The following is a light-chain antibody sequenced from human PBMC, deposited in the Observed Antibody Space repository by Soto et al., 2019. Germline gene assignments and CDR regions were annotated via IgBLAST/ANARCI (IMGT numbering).Light chain of an antibody. J-gene: IGLJ2*01. CDR1: SGHSSYA. CDR3: QTWGTDIVV. Sequence: QPVLTQSPSASASLGASVKLTCTLSSGHSSYAIAWRQQQPEKGPRYLMKLNSDGSHSKGDGIPDRFSGSSSGAERYLTISSLQSEDEADYYCQTWGTDIVVFGGGTKLTVL. CDR2: LNSDGSH. V-gene: IGLV4-69*01.